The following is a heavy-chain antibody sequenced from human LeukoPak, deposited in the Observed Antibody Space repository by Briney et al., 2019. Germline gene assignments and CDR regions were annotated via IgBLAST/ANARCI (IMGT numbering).Heavy chain of an antibody. CDR1: GFTFSSYE. CDR2: ISSSGSTI. Sequence: PGGSLRLSCAASGFTFSSYEMYWVRQAPGKGLEWVSYISSSGSTIYYADSVKGRFTISRDNAKNSLYLQMNSLRAEDTAVYYCARVRGGYNSFYFDYWGQGTLVTVSS. D-gene: IGHD5-24*01. J-gene: IGHJ4*02. CDR3: ARVRGGYNSFYFDY. V-gene: IGHV3-48*03.